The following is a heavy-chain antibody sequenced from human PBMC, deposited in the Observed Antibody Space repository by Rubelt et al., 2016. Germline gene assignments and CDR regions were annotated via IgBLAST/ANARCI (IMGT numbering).Heavy chain of an antibody. CDR3: ASEREMATYGFDY. D-gene: IGHD5-24*01. CDR1: GGTFSSYA. J-gene: IGHJ4*02. V-gene: IGHV1-69*14. Sequence: QVQLVQSGAEVKKPGSSVKVSCKASGGTFSSYAISWVRQAPGQGLEWMGGTIPIFGTANYARKFQGRVTITADKSTRTGYMELSSLRSEDTAVYYCASEREMATYGFDYWGQGTLVTVSS. CDR2: TIPIFGTA.